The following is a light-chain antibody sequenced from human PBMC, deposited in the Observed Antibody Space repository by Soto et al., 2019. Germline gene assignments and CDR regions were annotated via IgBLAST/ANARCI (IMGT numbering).Light chain of an antibody. Sequence: QSALTQPASVSGSPGQSITISCTGTSSDIGGYDYVSWYQQYPGKVPKLMIYDVTNRASGVPSRFSAAKSGDTASLTISGLQAEDEADYYCSSYTSTSTLVVVGGGTKLTVL. CDR3: SSYTSTSTLVV. J-gene: IGLJ2*01. CDR1: SSDIGGYDY. CDR2: DVT. V-gene: IGLV2-14*01.